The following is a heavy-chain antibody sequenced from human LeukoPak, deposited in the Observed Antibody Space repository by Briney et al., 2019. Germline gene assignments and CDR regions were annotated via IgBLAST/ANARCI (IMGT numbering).Heavy chain of an antibody. CDR3: AKDQFKSYYDSSGYYHDAFDI. CDR1: GFTFSSYA. D-gene: IGHD3-22*01. V-gene: IGHV3-23*01. Sequence: QTGGSLRLSCAASGFTFSSYAMSWVRQAAGKGLEWVSAISDSGGSTYYADSVKGRFTISRDNSKNTLYLQMNSLRAEDTAVYHCAKDQFKSYYDSSGYYHDAFDIWGQGTMVTVSS. CDR2: ISDSGGST. J-gene: IGHJ3*02.